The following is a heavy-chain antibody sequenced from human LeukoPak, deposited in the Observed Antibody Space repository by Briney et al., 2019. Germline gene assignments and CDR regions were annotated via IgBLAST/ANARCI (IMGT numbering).Heavy chain of an antibody. CDR1: GGSFRRYY. CDR2: VNHSGST. D-gene: IGHD2-2*01. CDR3: ARGPYPLVY. V-gene: IGHV4-34*01. J-gene: IGHJ4*01. Sequence: PSETLSLTCAVYGGSFRRYYWSWIRQPPGKGLEWIGEVNHSGSTNYNPSLKSRVTISVDTSKNQFSLKLDSVTAADTAVYYCARGPYPLVYWDHGTLVTVSS.